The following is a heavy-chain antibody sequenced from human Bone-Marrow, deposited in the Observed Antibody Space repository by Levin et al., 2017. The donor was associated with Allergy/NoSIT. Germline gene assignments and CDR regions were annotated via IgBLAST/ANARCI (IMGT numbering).Heavy chain of an antibody. CDR1: GFTFSDSY. CDR3: ARIDGSGSRYYYFYYMDV. D-gene: IGHD3-10*01. CDR2: ISSTAGTI. Sequence: GGSLRLSCTASGFTFSDSYMTWIRQAPGKGLEWVSYISSTAGTIYYTDSVKGRFTVSRDNAKNSLYLQMNNLRAEDTAAYYCARIDGSGSRYYYFYYMDVWGKGTTVTVSS. J-gene: IGHJ6*03. V-gene: IGHV3-11*01.